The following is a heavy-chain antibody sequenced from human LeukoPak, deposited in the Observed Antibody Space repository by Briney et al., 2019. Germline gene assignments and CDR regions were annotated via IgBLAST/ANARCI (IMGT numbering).Heavy chain of an antibody. CDR1: GFTFSSYA. CDR3: AKARTTVTTYSPFDY. V-gene: IGHV3-23*01. D-gene: IGHD4-17*01. J-gene: IGHJ4*02. Sequence: GGSLRLSCAASGFTFSSYAMSWVRQAPGKGLEWVSGISGSGGSTDYADSVKGRFTISRDNSKNTLYLQMNSLRAEDTAVYYCAKARTTVTTYSPFDYWGQGTLVTVSS. CDR2: ISGSGGST.